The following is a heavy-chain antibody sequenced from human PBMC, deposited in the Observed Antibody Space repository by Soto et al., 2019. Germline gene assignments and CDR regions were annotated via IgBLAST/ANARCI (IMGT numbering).Heavy chain of an antibody. CDR3: ARFRYCSGGSCYSGYFDY. CDR2: INHSGST. Sequence: QVQLQQWGAGLLKPSETLSLTCAVYGGSFSGYYWSWIRQPPGKGLEWSGEINHSGSTNYNPSLKIRVTISVDTSKTQFSLKLSSVTAADTAVYYFARFRYCSGGSCYSGYFDYWGQLNLVTVSS. CDR1: GGSFSGYY. V-gene: IGHV4-34*01. D-gene: IGHD2-15*01. J-gene: IGHJ4*02.